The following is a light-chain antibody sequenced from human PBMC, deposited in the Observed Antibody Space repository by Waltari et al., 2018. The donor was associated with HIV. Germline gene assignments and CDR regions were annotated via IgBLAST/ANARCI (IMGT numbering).Light chain of an antibody. V-gene: IGKV2-28*01. J-gene: IGKJ5*01. CDR1: QSLLHSNGSNY. Sequence: DIVMTQSTISLPVTPGEPAFTSCRSSQSLLHSNGSNYLDWYLQKPGQSPRLLIYLGSDRASGVPGRISGSGSGTDFTLKISRVEAEDVGVYYCMQALQTPITFGQGTRLEIK. CDR2: LGS. CDR3: MQALQTPIT.